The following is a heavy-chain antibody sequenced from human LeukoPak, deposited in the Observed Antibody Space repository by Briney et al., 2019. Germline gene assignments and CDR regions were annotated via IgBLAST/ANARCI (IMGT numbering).Heavy chain of an antibody. CDR3: ANSPYSSSWYYFDY. D-gene: IGHD6-13*01. CDR2: IYYSGST. CDR1: GGSISSYY. Sequence: SETLSLTYTVSGGSISSYYWSWIRQPPGEGLEWIGYIYYSGSTNYNPSLKSRVTISVDTSKNQFSLKLSSVTAADTAVYYCANSPYSSSWYYFDYWGQGTLVTVSS. J-gene: IGHJ4*02. V-gene: IGHV4-59*01.